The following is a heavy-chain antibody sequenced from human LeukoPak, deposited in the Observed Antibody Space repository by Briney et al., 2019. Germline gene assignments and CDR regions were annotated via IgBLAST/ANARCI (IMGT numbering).Heavy chain of an antibody. CDR2: ISAYNGNT. CDR1: GYTFTSNS. V-gene: IGHV1-18*01. Sequence: EASVKVSCKASGYTFTSNSINWVRQAPGQGLEWMGWISAYNGNTNYAQKLQGRVTMTTDTSTSTAYMELRSLRSDDTAVYYCARDRSSGWPFYYYYGMDVWGQGTTVTVSS. D-gene: IGHD6-19*01. J-gene: IGHJ6*02. CDR3: ARDRSSGWPFYYYYGMDV.